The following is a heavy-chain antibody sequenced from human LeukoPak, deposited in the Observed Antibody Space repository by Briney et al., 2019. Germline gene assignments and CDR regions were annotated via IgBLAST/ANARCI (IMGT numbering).Heavy chain of an antibody. CDR2: IRDSGSST. D-gene: IGHD1-26*01. CDR1: GFTFSSYA. Sequence: GGSLRLSCAASGFTFSSYAMSWVRQAPGKGLEWVSAIRDSGSSTHYADSVKGRFTTSRDNSKNTLFLQMNSLRAVDTAIYYCAKYGPQDSGSSHFDYWGQGALVTVSS. J-gene: IGHJ4*02. V-gene: IGHV3-23*01. CDR3: AKYGPQDSGSSHFDY.